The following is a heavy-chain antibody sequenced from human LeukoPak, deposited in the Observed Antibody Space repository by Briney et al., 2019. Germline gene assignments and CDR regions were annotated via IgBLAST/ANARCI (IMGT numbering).Heavy chain of an antibody. V-gene: IGHV3-30*03. J-gene: IGHJ4*02. CDR3: ASLTYCSSTSCYADDY. CDR2: ISYDGSNK. D-gene: IGHD2-2*01. Sequence: PGRSLRLSCAASGFTFSSYGMHWVRQAPGKELEWVAVISYDGSNKYYADSVKGRFTISRDNSKNTLYLQMNSLRAEDTAMYYCASLTYCSSTSCYADDYWGQGTLVTVSS. CDR1: GFTFSSYG.